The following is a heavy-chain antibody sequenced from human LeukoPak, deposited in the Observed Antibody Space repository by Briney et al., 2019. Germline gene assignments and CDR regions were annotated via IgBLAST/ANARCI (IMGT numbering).Heavy chain of an antibody. V-gene: IGHV1-69*13. CDR3: ARERYCSGGSCYPIWLN. J-gene: IGHJ4*02. CDR2: IIPIFGTA. Sequence: GASVKVSCKASGGTFSSYAISWVRQAPGQGLEWMGGIIPIFGTANYAQKFQGRVTITADESTSTAYMELSSLRSEDTAVYYCARERYCSGGSCYPIWLNWGQGTLVTVSS. CDR1: GGTFSSYA. D-gene: IGHD2-15*01.